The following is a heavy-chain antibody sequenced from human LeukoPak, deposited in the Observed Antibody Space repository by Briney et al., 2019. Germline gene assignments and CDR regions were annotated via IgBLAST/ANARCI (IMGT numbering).Heavy chain of an antibody. CDR1: GGTFSSYA. J-gene: IGHJ5*02. D-gene: IGHD3-3*01. CDR3: ARDSYDFWSGYPHTNWFDP. V-gene: IGHV1-69*01. CDR2: IIPIFGTA. Sequence: SVKVSCKASGGTFSSYAISWVRQAPGQGLEWMGGIIPIFGTANYAQKFQGRVTITADEPTSTAYMELSSLRSEDTAVYYCARDSYDFWSGYPHTNWFDPWGQGTLVTVSS.